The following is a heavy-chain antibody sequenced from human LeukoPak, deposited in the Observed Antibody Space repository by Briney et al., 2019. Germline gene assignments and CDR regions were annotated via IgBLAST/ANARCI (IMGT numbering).Heavy chain of an antibody. CDR3: ARGWGEGYFDY. D-gene: IGHD3-16*01. J-gene: IGHJ4*02. CDR1: GFTFTRYV. Sequence: PGGSLRLSCVASGFTFTRYVMSWVRQAPGKGLEWVSIIYSDGNTYYADSVKGRFTISRDNSKNTLYLQMNSLRAEDTAVYYCARGWGEGYFDYWGQGTLVTVSS. CDR2: IYSDGNT. V-gene: IGHV3-66*02.